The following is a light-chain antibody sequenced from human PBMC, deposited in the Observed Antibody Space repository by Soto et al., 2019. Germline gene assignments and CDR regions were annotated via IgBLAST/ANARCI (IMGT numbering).Light chain of an antibody. J-gene: IGKJ2*01. CDR1: QSLLHSNGYNY. V-gene: IGKV2-28*01. CDR2: LGS. Sequence: DIVMTQSPLSLPVTPGEPASISCRSSQSLLHSNGYNYLDWYLQKPGQSPQVLIYLGSNRASGVADRFSGSGSGTDFTLKISRVEAEDVGVYYCMQALQTPPTFGQGTKLEIK. CDR3: MQALQTPPT.